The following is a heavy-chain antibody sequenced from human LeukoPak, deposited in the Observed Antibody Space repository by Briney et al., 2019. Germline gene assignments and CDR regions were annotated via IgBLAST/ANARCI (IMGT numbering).Heavy chain of an antibody. J-gene: IGHJ4*02. CDR1: GFTFSSYP. D-gene: IGHD2-15*01. Sequence: KSGGSLRLSCAASGFTFSSYPMSWVRQPPGKGLEWIGEINHSGSTNYNPSLKSRVTISVDPSKNQFSLKLSSVTAADTALYYCARGHMGGNPATDWGQGNLVTVSS. CDR3: ARGHMGGNPATD. V-gene: IGHV4-34*01. CDR2: INHSGST.